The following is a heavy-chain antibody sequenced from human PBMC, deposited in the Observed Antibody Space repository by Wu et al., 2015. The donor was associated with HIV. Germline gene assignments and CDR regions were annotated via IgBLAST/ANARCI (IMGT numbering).Heavy chain of an antibody. J-gene: IGHJ3*02. CDR1: GGTFSSYA. CDR3: ARDVLLWFGELLSGAFDI. Sequence: QVQLVQSGAEVKKPGSSVKVSCKASGGTFSSYAISWVRQAPGQGLEWMGRIIPIFGTANYAQKFQGRVTITADESTSTAYMELSSLRSEDTAVYYCARDVLLWFGELLSGAFDIWGQGTMVTVSS. V-gene: IGHV1-69*13. CDR2: IIPIFGTA. D-gene: IGHD3-10*01.